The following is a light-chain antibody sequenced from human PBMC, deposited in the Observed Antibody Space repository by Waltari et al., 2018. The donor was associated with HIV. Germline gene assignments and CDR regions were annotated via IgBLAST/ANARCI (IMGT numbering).Light chain of an antibody. J-gene: IGLJ3*02. Sequence: SSELAQDPAVSVALGQTVRNTCQGDRVRTEYASRYQQKPGQAPVLVFYGKNNRPSGIPDRFSGSSSGDTASLTITGAQAEDEADYYCNSRDTTGHWFFGGGTKVTVL. CDR3: NSRDTTGHWF. V-gene: IGLV3-19*01. CDR1: RVRTEY. CDR2: GKN.